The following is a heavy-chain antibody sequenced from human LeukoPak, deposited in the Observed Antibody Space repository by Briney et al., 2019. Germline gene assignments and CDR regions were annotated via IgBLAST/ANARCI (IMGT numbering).Heavy chain of an antibody. V-gene: IGHV1-2*02. CDR2: INPNSGGT. J-gene: IGHJ4*02. Sequence: ASVKVSCKASGYTFTSYDINWVRQATGQGLEWMGWINPNSGGTNYAQKFQGRVTMTRDTSISTAYMELSRLRSDDTAVYYCARGGTSGHYFDYWGQGSLVTVSS. CDR1: GYTFTSYD. CDR3: ARGGTSGHYFDY. D-gene: IGHD3-22*01.